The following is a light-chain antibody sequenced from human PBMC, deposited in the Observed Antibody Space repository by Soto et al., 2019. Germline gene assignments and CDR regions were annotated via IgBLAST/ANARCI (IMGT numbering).Light chain of an antibody. V-gene: IGKV3-20*01. Sequence: EIVLTQSPGTLSLSPGERATLSCRASQSVRSSYLAWYQQKPGQAPRLLIYGASSRAIGIPDRFRGSGSGTDFTLTISRLEPEDFAVYYCQQYGSSPPWTFGQGTKVEIK. J-gene: IGKJ1*01. CDR3: QQYGSSPPWT. CDR1: QSVRSSY. CDR2: GAS.